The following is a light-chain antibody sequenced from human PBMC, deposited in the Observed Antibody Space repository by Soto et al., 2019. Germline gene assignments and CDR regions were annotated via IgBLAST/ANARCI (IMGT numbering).Light chain of an antibody. V-gene: IGKV3-20*01. CDR1: QSVSSSY. CDR2: GAS. J-gene: IGKJ2*01. Sequence: EIVLTQSPGTLSLSLGERATLSCRASQSVSSSYLAWYQQKPGQAPRLLIHGASSRATGIPDRFSGSGSGTDFTLTISRLESEDFAVYYCQQYGSSPYTFGQGTKLEIK. CDR3: QQYGSSPYT.